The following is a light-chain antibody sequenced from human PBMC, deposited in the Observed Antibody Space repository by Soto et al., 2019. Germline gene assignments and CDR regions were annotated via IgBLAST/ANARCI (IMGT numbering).Light chain of an antibody. CDR2: AAS. V-gene: IGKV1-9*01. J-gene: IGKJ4*01. CDR3: QQLNNYPRT. CDR1: QGISS. Sequence: DIQLTQSPSFLSASVGDRVTITCRASQGISSLAWYQQKPGKAPKLLIYAASTLQSGVPSRFSGSGSGTEFTLTISSLQPEDFATYYCQQLNNYPRTFGGGTKVEIK.